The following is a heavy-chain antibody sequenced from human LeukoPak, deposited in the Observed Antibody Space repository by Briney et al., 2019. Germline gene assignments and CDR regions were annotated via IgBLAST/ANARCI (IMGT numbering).Heavy chain of an antibody. D-gene: IGHD1-26*01. CDR3: AKGRVGANGYYYYGMDV. Sequence: GGSLRLSCAASGFTFSNYWMTWVRQAPGKGLEWVAVLSYDGNNKYYADSVKGRFTISRDNSKNTLYLQMNSLRTEDTAVYYCAKGRVGANGYYYYGMDVWGQGTTVTVSS. V-gene: IGHV3-30*18. J-gene: IGHJ6*02. CDR1: GFTFSNYW. CDR2: LSYDGNNK.